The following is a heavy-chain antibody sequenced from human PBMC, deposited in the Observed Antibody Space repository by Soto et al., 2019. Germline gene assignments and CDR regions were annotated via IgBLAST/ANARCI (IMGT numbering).Heavy chain of an antibody. J-gene: IGHJ4*02. V-gene: IGHV2-5*01. CDR1: GFSLTTYGVG. CDR2: VFWNDDE. Sequence: SGPTLVNPTQTLTLTCTFSGFSLTTYGVGVGWIRQPPGKALEWLALVFWNDDERYSPSLKSRLTINKDTSKNQVVFTMTNMDPVDTATYFCVNTGYSYDPFAYWGRGTLVSVSS. D-gene: IGHD5-18*01. CDR3: VNTGYSYDPFAY.